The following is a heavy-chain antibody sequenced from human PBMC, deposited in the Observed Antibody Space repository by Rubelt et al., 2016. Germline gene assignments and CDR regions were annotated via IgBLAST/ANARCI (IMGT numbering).Heavy chain of an antibody. CDR3: AKDSAHRIAVAGLHDY. D-gene: IGHD6-19*01. J-gene: IGHJ4*02. Sequence: GWVAFIRYDGSNKYYADSVKGRFTISRDNSKNTLYLQMNSLRAEDTAVYYCAKDSAHRIAVAGLHDYWGQGTLVTVSS. CDR2: IRYDGSNK. V-gene: IGHV3-30*02.